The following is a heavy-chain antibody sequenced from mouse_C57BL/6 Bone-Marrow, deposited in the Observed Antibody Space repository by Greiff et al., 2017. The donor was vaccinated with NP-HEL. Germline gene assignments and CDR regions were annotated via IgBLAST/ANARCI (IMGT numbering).Heavy chain of an antibody. J-gene: IGHJ3*01. Sequence: EVQLQQSGPELVKPGASVKIPCKASGYTFTDYNMDWVKQSHGKSLEWIGDFNPNNGGTIYNQKFKGKATLTVDKSGSTAYMELRSLTSEDTAVYYCARDWYYGNYGGFAYWGQGTLVTVSA. CDR2: FNPNNGGT. V-gene: IGHV1-18*01. CDR1: GYTFTDYN. D-gene: IGHD2-1*01. CDR3: ARDWYYGNYGGFAY.